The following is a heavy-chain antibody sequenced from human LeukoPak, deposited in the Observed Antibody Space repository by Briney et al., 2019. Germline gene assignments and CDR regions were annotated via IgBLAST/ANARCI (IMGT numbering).Heavy chain of an antibody. J-gene: IGHJ5*02. CDR3: TRANCTNGVCYSPVWFDP. V-gene: IGHV4-34*01. Sequence: SETLSLTCAVYGGSFSGYYWSWIRQPPGKGLEWIGEINHSGSTNYNPSLKSRVTISVDTSKNQFSLKLSSVTAADTAVYYCTRANCTNGVCYSPVWFDPWGQGTLVTVSS. CDR1: GGSFSGYY. CDR2: INHSGST. D-gene: IGHD2-8*01.